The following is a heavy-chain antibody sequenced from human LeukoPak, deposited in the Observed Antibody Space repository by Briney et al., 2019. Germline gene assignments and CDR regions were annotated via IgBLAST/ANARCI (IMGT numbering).Heavy chain of an antibody. Sequence: SETLSLTCTVSGYSISSGYYWGWIRQPPGKGLEWIGSIYHSGGTYYNPSLKSRVTISVDTSKNQFSLKLSSVTAADTAVYYCARHSSSFLSEADYWGQGTLVTVSS. CDR1: GYSISSGYY. D-gene: IGHD6-13*01. CDR2: IYHSGGT. CDR3: ARHSSSFLSEADY. V-gene: IGHV4-38-2*02. J-gene: IGHJ4*02.